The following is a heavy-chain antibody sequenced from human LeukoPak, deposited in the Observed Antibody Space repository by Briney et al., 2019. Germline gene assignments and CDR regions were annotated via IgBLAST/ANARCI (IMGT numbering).Heavy chain of an antibody. CDR2: IYYSGST. V-gene: IGHV4-39*07. Sequence: SETLSLTCTVSGGSISSSSYYWGWIRQPPGKGLEWIGSIYYSGSTNYNPSLKSRVTMSVDTSKNQFSLKLSSVTAADTAVYYCARSYGDYDYYYYYTDVWGKGTTVTVSS. J-gene: IGHJ6*03. D-gene: IGHD4-17*01. CDR1: GGSISSSSYY. CDR3: ARSYGDYDYYYYYTDV.